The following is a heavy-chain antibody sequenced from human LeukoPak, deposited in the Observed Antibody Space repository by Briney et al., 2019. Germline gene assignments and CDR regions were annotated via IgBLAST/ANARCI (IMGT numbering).Heavy chain of an antibody. D-gene: IGHD3-9*01. CDR2: IHRDGRT. Sequence: SETLSLTCAVSGVSISSSEWWIWVRQPPGQGLEWIGEIHRDGRTRYNPSLKSRVTMSIDYSKNQFSLKLSSVTAADTAIYYCGKTDIYFNPIDYWGPGSLVTVSS. J-gene: IGHJ4*02. CDR1: GVSISSSEW. CDR3: GKTDIYFNPIDY. V-gene: IGHV4-4*02.